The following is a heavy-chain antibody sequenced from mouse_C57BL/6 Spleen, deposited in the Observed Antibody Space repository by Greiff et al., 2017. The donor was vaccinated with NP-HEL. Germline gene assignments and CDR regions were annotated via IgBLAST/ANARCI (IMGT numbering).Heavy chain of an antibody. CDR2: INPGSGGT. Sequence: QVQLQQSGAELVRPGTSVKVSCKASGYAFTNYLIEWVKQRPGQGLEWIGVINPGSGGTNYNEKFKGKATLTADKSSSTAYMQLSSLTSEDSAVYFCARSGGSSLDYWGQGTTLTVSS. CDR1: GYAFTNYL. CDR3: ARSGGSSLDY. J-gene: IGHJ2*01. D-gene: IGHD1-1*01. V-gene: IGHV1-54*01.